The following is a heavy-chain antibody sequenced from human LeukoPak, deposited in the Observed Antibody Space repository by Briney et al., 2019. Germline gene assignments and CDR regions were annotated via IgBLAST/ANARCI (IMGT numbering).Heavy chain of an antibody. V-gene: IGHV1-69*13. J-gene: IGHJ5*02. Sequence: SVKVSFKASGGTFSIYAISWVRQAPGQGLEWMGGIIPIFGTANYAQKFQGRGTITADESTSTAYMELSSLRSEDTAVYYCARDPGYSYGLNWFDPWGQGTLVTVSS. CDR3: ARDPGYSYGLNWFDP. CDR1: GGTFSIYA. D-gene: IGHD5-18*01. CDR2: IIPIFGTA.